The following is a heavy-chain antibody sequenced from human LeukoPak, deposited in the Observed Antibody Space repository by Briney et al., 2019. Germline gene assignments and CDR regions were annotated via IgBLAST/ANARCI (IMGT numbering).Heavy chain of an antibody. Sequence: GASVKVSCKASGYTFISCDINWVRQATGQGLEWMGWMNPNSGNTGSAQKFQGRVTMTRNTSISTTYMELSSLRSEDTAVYYCARGGSGSSWYDYWGQGTLVTVSS. V-gene: IGHV1-8*01. CDR3: ARGGSGSSWYDY. CDR1: GYTFISCD. J-gene: IGHJ4*02. D-gene: IGHD6-13*01. CDR2: MNPNSGNT.